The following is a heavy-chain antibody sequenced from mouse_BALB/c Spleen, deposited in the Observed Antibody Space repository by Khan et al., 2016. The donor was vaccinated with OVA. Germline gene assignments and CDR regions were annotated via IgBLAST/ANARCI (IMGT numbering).Heavy chain of an antibody. J-gene: IGHJ3*01. CDR3: ARGGEGDRFLY. V-gene: IGHV1S137*01. CDR2: ISTYYGDA. Sequence: QVQLKESGTELVRPGVSVKISCKGSGYTFTDFTMHWMKQSHAMSLEWIGVISTYYGDADYNQKFKGKATMTVDKSSNTAYMDLARLTSEDSAIYYVARGGEGDRFLYWGQGTLVTVSA. CDR1: GYTFTDFT.